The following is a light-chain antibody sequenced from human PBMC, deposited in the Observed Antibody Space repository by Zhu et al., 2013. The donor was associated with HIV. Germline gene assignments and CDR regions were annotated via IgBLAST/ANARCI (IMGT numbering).Light chain of an antibody. J-gene: IGKJ1*01. CDR3: QQYGSSPWT. V-gene: IGKV3-20*01. Sequence: EIVLTQSPATLSLSPGERATLSCRASESVTSFLGWYQQKPGQAPRLLIYGTSTRATDIPDRFSGSGSGTDFSLTITRLEPEDFALYHCQQYGSSPWTFGQGTKVEIK. CDR2: GTS. CDR1: ESVTSF.